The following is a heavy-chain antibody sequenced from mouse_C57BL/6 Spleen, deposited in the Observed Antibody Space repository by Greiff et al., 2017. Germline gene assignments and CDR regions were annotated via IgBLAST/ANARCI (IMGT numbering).Heavy chain of an antibody. J-gene: IGHJ2*01. D-gene: IGHD1-1*01. CDR1: GYTFTSYG. Sequence: VQLQQSGAELVRPGSSVKMSCKTSGYTFTSYGMNWVKQRPGQGLEWIGYIYIGNGYTEYNEKFKGKATLTADTSSSTAYMQLSRLTSEDSAIYFGARVYYGSSYVEGYWGQGTTLTVSS. CDR3: ARVYYGSSYVEGY. CDR2: IYIGNGYT. V-gene: IGHV1-58*01.